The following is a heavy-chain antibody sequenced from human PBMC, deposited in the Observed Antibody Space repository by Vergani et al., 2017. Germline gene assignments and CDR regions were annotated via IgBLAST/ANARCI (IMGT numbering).Heavy chain of an antibody. CDR2: ISSSGSTI. D-gene: IGHD4-17*01. J-gene: IGHJ6*02. CDR1: GFTFSDYY. Sequence: QVQLVESGGGLVKPGGSLRLSCAASGFTFSDYYMSWIRQAPGKGLEWVSYISSSGSTIYYADSVKGRFTISRDNAKNSLYLQMNSLRAEDTAVYYCARDPDTYDDYDYYYYYGMDVWGQGTTVTVSS. V-gene: IGHV3-11*01. CDR3: ARDPDTYDDYDYYYYYGMDV.